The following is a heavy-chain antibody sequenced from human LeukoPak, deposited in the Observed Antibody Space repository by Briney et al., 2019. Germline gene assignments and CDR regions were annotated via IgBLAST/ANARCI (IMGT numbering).Heavy chain of an antibody. Sequence: GSLRLSCAASGFTFSSYAMSWVRQAPGKGLEWVSAISGSGGSTYYADSVKGRFTISRDNSKNTLYLQMNSLRAEDTAVYYCAKGVYYGSGSYVDYWGQGTLVTVSS. CDR2: ISGSGGST. CDR3: AKGVYYGSGSYVDY. CDR1: GFTFSSYA. J-gene: IGHJ4*02. D-gene: IGHD3-10*01. V-gene: IGHV3-23*01.